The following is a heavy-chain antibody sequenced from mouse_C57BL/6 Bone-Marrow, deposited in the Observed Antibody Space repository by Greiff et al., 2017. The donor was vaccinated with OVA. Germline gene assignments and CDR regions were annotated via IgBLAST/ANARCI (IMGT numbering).Heavy chain of an antibody. CDR2: IDPSNSET. J-gene: IGHJ2*01. V-gene: IGHV1-52*01. CDR1: GYTFTSYW. CDR3: ARGLYYYSRDYFYY. Sequence: QVQLQQPGAELVRPGASVKLSCKASGYTFTSYWMHWVKQRPIQGLEWIGNIDPSNSETHYNQKFKDKATVTVDKSSSTAYMQLSSLTSEDSAVYYWARGLYYYSRDYFYYWGRGTALTVS. D-gene: IGHD1-1*01.